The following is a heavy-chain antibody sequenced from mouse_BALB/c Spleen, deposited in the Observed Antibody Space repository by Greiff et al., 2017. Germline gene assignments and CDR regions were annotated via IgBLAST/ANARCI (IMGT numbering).Heavy chain of an antibody. D-gene: IGHD2-1*01. J-gene: IGHJ4*01. V-gene: IGHV14-3*02. CDR2: IDPANGNT. Sequence: VHVKQSGAELVKPGASVKLSCTASGFNIKDTYMHWVKQRPEQGLEWIGRIDPANGNTKYDPKFQGKATITADTSSNTAYLQLSSLTSEDTAVYYCARLGGNYENYAMDYWGQGTSVTVSS. CDR1: GFNIKDTY. CDR3: ARLGGNYENYAMDY.